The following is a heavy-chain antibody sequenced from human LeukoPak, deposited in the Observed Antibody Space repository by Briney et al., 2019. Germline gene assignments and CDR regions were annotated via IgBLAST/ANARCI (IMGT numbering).Heavy chain of an antibody. D-gene: IGHD2-21*01. Sequence: SETQSLTCAVYGGSFSGYYSSWIRHPAGGGLEWIGCTYTSGDNNYNTPLKGRVPISLDTSKDQFSLRLRPVNAAATAVYYCARALVKNYYYYYMDVWGKGTTVTISS. J-gene: IGHJ6*03. V-gene: IGHV4-59*10. CDR3: ARALVKNYYYYYMDV. CDR1: GGSFSGYY. CDR2: TYTSGDN.